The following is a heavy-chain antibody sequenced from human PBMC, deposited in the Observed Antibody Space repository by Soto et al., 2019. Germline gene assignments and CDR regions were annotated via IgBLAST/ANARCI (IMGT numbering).Heavy chain of an antibody. J-gene: IGHJ6*02. D-gene: IGHD6-13*01. CDR3: ARRNYCSSWHYYYYGMDV. V-gene: IGHV4-31*03. CDR1: GGSISGGGYY. Sequence: SETLSLTCTVSGGSISGGGYYWSGIRQHPGKGLEWIGYIYYSGSTYYNPSLKSRVTISVDTSKNQFSLKLSSVTAADTAVYYCARRNYCSSWHYYYYGMDVWGQGTTVTVSS. CDR2: IYYSGST.